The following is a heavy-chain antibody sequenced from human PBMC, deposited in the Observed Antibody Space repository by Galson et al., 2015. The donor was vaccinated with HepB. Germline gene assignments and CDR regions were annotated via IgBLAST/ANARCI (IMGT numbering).Heavy chain of an antibody. CDR3: ARDPRFYYDSSGYYGSSLRLGSGWFDP. D-gene: IGHD3-22*01. CDR1: GYTFTSYY. CDR2: INPSGGST. Sequence: SVKVSCKASGYTFTSYYMHWVRQAPGQGLEWMGIINPSGGSTSYAQKFQGRVTMTRDTSTSTVYMELSSLRSEDTAVYYCARDPRFYYDSSGYYGSSLRLGSGWFDPWGQGTLVTVSS. J-gene: IGHJ5*02. V-gene: IGHV1-46*03.